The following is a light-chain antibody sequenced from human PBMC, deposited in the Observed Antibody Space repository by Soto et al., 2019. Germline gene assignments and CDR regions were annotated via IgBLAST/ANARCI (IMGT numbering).Light chain of an antibody. CDR3: QQNNKWPPVT. CDR2: GAS. CDR1: QTISND. Sequence: EVVMTQSPATVSVSPGEGVTLSCRASQTISNDLAWYQQTPGQAPRLLIYGASTRATGVPARFSGGGSGTESTLTISSLQSEDVAFYYCQQNNKWPPVTFGGGTKVEIK. V-gene: IGKV3-15*01. J-gene: IGKJ4*02.